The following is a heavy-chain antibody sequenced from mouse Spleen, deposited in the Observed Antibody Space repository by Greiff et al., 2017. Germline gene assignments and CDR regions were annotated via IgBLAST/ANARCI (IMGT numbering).Heavy chain of an antibody. V-gene: IGHV1-50*01. CDR2: IDPSDSYT. Sequence: QVQLQQPGAELVKPGASVKLSCKASGYTFTSYWMQWVKQRPGQGLEWIGEIDPSDSYTNYNQKFKGKATLTVDTSSSTAYMQLSSLTSEDSAVYYCASNYYGTRLAYRGQGTLVTVSA. CDR1: GYTFTSYW. D-gene: IGHD1-1*01. CDR3: ASNYYGTRLAY. J-gene: IGHJ3*01.